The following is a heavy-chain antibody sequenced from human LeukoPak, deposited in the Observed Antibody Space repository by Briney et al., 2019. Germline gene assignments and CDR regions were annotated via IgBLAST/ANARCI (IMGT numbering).Heavy chain of an antibody. CDR2: IRYDGSNK. J-gene: IGHJ5*02. V-gene: IGHV3-30*02. D-gene: IGHD6-13*01. CDR1: GFTFSSYG. Sequence: PGGSLRLSCAASGFTFSSYGMHWVRQAPGKGLEWVAFIRYDGSNKYYADSVKGRFTISRDNSKNTLYLQMNSLRAEDTAVYYCAKDRQQQLGSSFDPRGQGTLVTVSS. CDR3: AKDRQQQLGSSFDP.